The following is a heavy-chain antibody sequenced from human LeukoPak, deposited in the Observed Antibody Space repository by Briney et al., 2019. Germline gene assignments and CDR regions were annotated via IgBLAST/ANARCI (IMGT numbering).Heavy chain of an antibody. Sequence: PSETLSLTCAVYGGSFSGYYWSWIRQPPGKGLEWIGEINHSGSTNYNPSLKSRVTISVDTSKNQFSLKLSSVTAADTAVYYCAXXXGYYDSTVDYWGQGTLVTVSS. J-gene: IGHJ4*02. D-gene: IGHD3-22*01. V-gene: IGHV4-34*01. CDR1: GGSFSGYY. CDR2: INHSGST. CDR3: AXXXGYYDSTVDY.